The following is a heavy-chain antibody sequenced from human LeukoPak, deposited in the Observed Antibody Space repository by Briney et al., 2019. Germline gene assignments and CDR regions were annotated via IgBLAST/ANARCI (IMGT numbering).Heavy chain of an antibody. CDR1: GGSFSGYY. CDR3: ARSRLQPTPNDDY. V-gene: IGHV4-34*01. CDR2: INHSGST. Sequence: SETLSLTCAVYGGSFSGYYWSWIRQPPGKGLEWIGEINHSGSTNYNPSLKSRVTISVDTSKNQFSLKLSSVTAADTAVYHCARSRLQPTPNDDYWGQGTLVTVSS. J-gene: IGHJ4*02. D-gene: IGHD5-24*01.